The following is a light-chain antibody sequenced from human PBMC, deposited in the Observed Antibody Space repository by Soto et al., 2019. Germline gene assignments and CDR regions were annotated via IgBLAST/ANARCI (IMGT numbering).Light chain of an antibody. CDR2: EDN. V-gene: IGLV2-23*02. CDR3: CSYAGSNAFSFV. Sequence: QSVLTQPASVSGSPGQSITISCTGTSSDVGIYNFVSWYQQHPGKAPKPMIYEDNKRPSGVSNRFSGSKSANTASLTISGLQAEDEADYYCCSYAGSNAFSFVFGTGTKVTVL. J-gene: IGLJ1*01. CDR1: SSDVGIYNF.